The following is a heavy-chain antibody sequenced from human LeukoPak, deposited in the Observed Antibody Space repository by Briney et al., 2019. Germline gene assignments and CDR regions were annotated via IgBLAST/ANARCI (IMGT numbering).Heavy chain of an antibody. Sequence: PGGSLRLSCAASGFTFSSYEMNWVRQAPGKGLEWVSYISSSGSTIYYADSVKGRFTISRDNAKTSLYLQMNSLRAEDTAVYYCARGPQWAGTLDYWGQGTLVTVSS. D-gene: IGHD1-1*01. V-gene: IGHV3-48*03. CDR1: GFTFSSYE. CDR2: ISSSGSTI. CDR3: ARGPQWAGTLDY. J-gene: IGHJ4*02.